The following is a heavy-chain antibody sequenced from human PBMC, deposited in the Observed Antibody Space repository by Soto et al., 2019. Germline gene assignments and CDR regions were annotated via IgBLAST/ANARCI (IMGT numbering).Heavy chain of an antibody. V-gene: IGHV1-69*12. CDR2: IIPMFGRA. Sequence: QVQLVQSGAEVKKPGSSVKVSCKASGGTFSSYAISWVRQAPGQVLEWMGGIIPMFGRANYAQKFQGRVTITADESTSTAYMELNSLRSEDTAVYYCAQTLGLAVAGPGRFDLWGRGTLVTVSS. J-gene: IGHJ2*01. CDR1: GGTFSSYA. CDR3: AQTLGLAVAGPGRFDL. D-gene: IGHD6-19*01.